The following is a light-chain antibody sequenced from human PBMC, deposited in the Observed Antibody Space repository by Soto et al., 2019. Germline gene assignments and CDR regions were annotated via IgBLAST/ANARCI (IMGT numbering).Light chain of an antibody. CDR3: QQYGSSPET. CDR2: DVS. CDR1: QSVSSAY. V-gene: IGKV3-20*01. J-gene: IGKJ1*01. Sequence: EIVLTQSPATLSLSPGERATLSCRASQSVSSAYLAWYQQKPGQAPRLLIYDVSSRATGIPDRFSGSGSGTDFTLTVSGLEPEDFAVYYCQQYGSSPETFGQGTKVDIK.